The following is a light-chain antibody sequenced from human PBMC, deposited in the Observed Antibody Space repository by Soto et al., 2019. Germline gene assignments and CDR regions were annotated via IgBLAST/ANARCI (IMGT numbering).Light chain of an antibody. CDR3: QQYCTSPWT. CDR1: QSVSSSY. V-gene: IGKV3-20*01. Sequence: EIVLTQSPGTLSLSPGERATLSCRASQSVSSSYLAWYQQKPGQAPRLLIYGASSRATGIPDRFSGSGSGTDFTLTINRLEPEDFAVYYCQQYCTSPWTFGQGTKVEIK. CDR2: GAS. J-gene: IGKJ1*01.